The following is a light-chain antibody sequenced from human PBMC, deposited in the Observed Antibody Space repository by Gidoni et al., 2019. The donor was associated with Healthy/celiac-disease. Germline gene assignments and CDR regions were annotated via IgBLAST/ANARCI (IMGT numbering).Light chain of an antibody. CDR1: QGISNY. Sequence: DIQTTQSPSSLSASVGDSVTITCRSSQGISNYLAWYQQQSGKVPKLLIYAASTLQSWVQSRFGGSGSGTDFTITISSLQHEDVANYYWQKYNSAPQTFGQGTKVEIK. CDR2: AAS. J-gene: IGKJ1*01. CDR3: QKYNSAPQT. V-gene: IGKV1-27*01.